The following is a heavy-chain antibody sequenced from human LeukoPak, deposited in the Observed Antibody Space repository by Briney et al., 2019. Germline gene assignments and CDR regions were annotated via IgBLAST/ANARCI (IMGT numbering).Heavy chain of an antibody. J-gene: IGHJ4*02. CDR3: AREGYYDSSGYYYGY. Sequence: PGGPLRLSCAASGFTFSSYWMSWVRQAPGKGLGWVANIKQDGSEKYYVDSVKGRFTISRDNAKNSLYLQMNSLRAEDTAVYYCAREGYYDSSGYYYGYWGQGTLVTVSS. CDR1: GFTFSSYW. D-gene: IGHD3-22*01. V-gene: IGHV3-7*01. CDR2: IKQDGSEK.